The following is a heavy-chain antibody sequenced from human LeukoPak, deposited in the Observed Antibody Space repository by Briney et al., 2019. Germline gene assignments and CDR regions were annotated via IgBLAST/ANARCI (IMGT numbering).Heavy chain of an antibody. CDR3: AKERIVGATDGDFDY. CDR1: GFTFSSYG. V-gene: IGHV3-30*18. D-gene: IGHD1-26*01. Sequence: GGSLRLSCAASGFTFSSYGMHWVRQAPGKGLEWVAVISYDGSNKYYADSVKGRFTISRDNSKNTLYLQMNSLRAEDTAVYYCAKERIVGATDGDFDYWGQGTLVTVSS. CDR2: ISYDGSNK. J-gene: IGHJ4*02.